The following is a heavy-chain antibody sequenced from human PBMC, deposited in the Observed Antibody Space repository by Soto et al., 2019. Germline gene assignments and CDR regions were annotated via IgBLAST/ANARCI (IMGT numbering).Heavy chain of an antibody. CDR1: GGSISSYY. J-gene: IGHJ4*02. Sequence: ASETLSLTCTVSGGSISSYYWSWIRQPPGKGLEWIGYIYYSGSTNYNPSLKSRVTISVDTSKNQFSLKLSSVTAADTAVYYCARVYPRDYFDYWGQGTLVTVSS. V-gene: IGHV4-59*01. CDR2: IYYSGST. CDR3: ARVYPRDYFDY.